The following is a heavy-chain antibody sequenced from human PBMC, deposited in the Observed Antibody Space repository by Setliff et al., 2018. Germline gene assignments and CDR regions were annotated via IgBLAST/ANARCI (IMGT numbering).Heavy chain of an antibody. Sequence: SETLSLTCTVSGGSISNTYYYWSWIRQPAGQGLEWIGQIYTSWSTNYNPSLKSRVTISLDTSKNQFSLSLSSVTAADTAVYYCARMSGFQYMDVWGKGTTVTVSS. CDR1: GGSISNTYYY. CDR3: ARMSGFQYMDV. CDR2: IYTSWST. D-gene: IGHD3-3*01. V-gene: IGHV4-61*09. J-gene: IGHJ6*03.